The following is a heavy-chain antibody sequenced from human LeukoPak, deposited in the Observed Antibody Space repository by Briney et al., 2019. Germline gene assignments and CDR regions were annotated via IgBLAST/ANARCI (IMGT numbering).Heavy chain of an antibody. J-gene: IGHJ5*02. Sequence: GGSLRLSCAASGFTFSRFWMNWVRLAPGKGLAWVANIGQVGSQQHYVDSVKGRFTISRDNAKNSLYLQMNSLRVEDTAVYYCARDGSGGSSGGSTQYNWFDPWGQGTLVTISS. D-gene: IGHD2-15*01. CDR1: GFTFSRFW. CDR3: ARDGSGGSSGGSTQYNWFDP. V-gene: IGHV3-7*01. CDR2: IGQVGSQQ.